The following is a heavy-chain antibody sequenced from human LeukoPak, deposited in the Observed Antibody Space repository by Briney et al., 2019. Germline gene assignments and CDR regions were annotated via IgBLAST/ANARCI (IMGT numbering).Heavy chain of an antibody. CDR1: GYSISNAYY. CDR3: ARHRGRWFDP. D-gene: IGHD3-16*01. J-gene: IGHJ5*02. CDR2: INHSGST. Sequence: SSETLSLTCSVSGYSISNAYYWSWIRQPPGKGLEWIGEINHSGSTNYNPSLKSRVTISVDTSKNQFSLKLSSVTAADTAVYYCARHRGRWFDPWGQGTLVTVSS. V-gene: IGHV4-34*01.